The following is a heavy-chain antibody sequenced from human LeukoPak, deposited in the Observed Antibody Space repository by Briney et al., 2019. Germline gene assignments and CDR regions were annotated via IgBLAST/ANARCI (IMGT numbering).Heavy chain of an antibody. Sequence: SETLSLTCAVSGGSISSYFWSWIRQPPGKGLEWIGYISNSGSTNYNPSLKSRVTISADTSKNQFSLKLSSVTAADTAVYYCARADSSGYFHYWGQGTLVTVSS. CDR2: ISNSGST. CDR1: GGSISSYF. J-gene: IGHJ4*02. V-gene: IGHV4-59*12. CDR3: ARADSSGYFHY. D-gene: IGHD3-22*01.